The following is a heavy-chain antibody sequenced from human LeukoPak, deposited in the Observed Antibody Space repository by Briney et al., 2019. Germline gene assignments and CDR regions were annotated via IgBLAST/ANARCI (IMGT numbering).Heavy chain of an antibody. D-gene: IGHD5-18*01. J-gene: IGHJ4*02. V-gene: IGHV4-61*09. CDR2: VYTTGST. CDR3: ARGRKYTSGYRVTELGSGYSDY. Sequence: PSQTLSLTCTVSGGSMTSGSYYWNWIRQSAGKGLEWLGHVYTTGSTSYNPSLRSRVTISVDMSKNQFSLKLTSMTAADTAVYYCARGRKYTSGYRVTELGSGYSDYWGQGTLVTVSS. CDR1: GGSMTSGSYY.